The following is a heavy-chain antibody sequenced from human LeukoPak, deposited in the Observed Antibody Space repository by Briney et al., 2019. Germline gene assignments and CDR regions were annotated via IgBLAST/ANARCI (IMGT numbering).Heavy chain of an antibody. Sequence: SETLSLTCTVSGGSISSYFWSWIRQPAGKGLEWIGRIYTSGSTNYNPSLKSRVTMSVDTSKNQFSLKLSSVTAADTAVYYCARELYGLPGDGSGTLDYWGQGTLVTVSS. CDR3: ARELYGLPGDGSGTLDY. V-gene: IGHV4-4*07. J-gene: IGHJ4*02. CDR1: GGSISSYF. CDR2: IYTSGST. D-gene: IGHD3-10*01.